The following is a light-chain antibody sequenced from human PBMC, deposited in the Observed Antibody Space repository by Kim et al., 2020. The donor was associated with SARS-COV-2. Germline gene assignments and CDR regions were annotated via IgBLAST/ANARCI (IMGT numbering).Light chain of an antibody. CDR1: SSDVGKYNY. CDR2: DVT. J-gene: IGLJ3*02. V-gene: IGLV2-14*03. Sequence: QSALTQPASVSGSPGQSITIPCTGSSSDVGKYNYVSWYQQFPGKAPKVMIYDVTKRPSGVSNRFSGSKSGNTASLTISGLQAEDEADYYCGSYTTSNTWVFGGGTQLTVL. CDR3: GSYTTSNTWV.